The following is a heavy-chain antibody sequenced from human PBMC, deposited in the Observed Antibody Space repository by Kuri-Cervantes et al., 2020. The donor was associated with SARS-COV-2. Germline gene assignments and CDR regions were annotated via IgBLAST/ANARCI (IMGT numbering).Heavy chain of an antibody. D-gene: IGHD6-19*01. CDR3: ARAVTNWFDP. CDR1: GFPLSTRGVG. V-gene: IGHV2-5*02. Sequence: SGPMLVKPTQSHTLTCTFSGFPLSTRGVGVGWIRQPPGKALEWLALIYWDDDKRYSPSLKTRLTISKDTSKNQVVLTMTNMDPVDTATYYCARAVTNWFDPWGQGTLVTVSS. CDR2: IYWDDDK. J-gene: IGHJ5*02.